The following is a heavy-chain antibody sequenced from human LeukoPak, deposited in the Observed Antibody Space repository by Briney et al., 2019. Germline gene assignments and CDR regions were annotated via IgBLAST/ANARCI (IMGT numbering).Heavy chain of an antibody. D-gene: IGHD3-3*01. V-gene: IGHV4-39*01. Sequence: SETLSLTCTVSGGSISSSSYYWGWIRQPPGKGLEWIGSIYYSGSTYYNPSLKSRVTISVDTSKNQFSLKLSSVTAANTAVYYCARLFSLNPFFHHTIFGVVITDNWFDPWGQGTLVTVSS. CDR3: ARLFSLNPFFHHTIFGVVITDNWFDP. J-gene: IGHJ5*02. CDR2: IYYSGST. CDR1: GGSISSSSYY.